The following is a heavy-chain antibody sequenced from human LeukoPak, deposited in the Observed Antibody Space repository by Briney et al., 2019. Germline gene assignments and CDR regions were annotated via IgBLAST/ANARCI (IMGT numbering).Heavy chain of an antibody. Sequence: PGGSLRLSCAASGFTFTNYAMSWVRQTPGKGLEWVSGISSSGDTTYYADSVKGRFTISRDNSKNTLDLQMHSLRVEDTAIYYCAKDVLGSSWDYFDYWGQGTLVAVSS. D-gene: IGHD6-13*01. J-gene: IGHJ4*02. CDR2: ISSSGDTT. CDR1: GFTFTNYA. CDR3: AKDVLGSSWDYFDY. V-gene: IGHV3-23*01.